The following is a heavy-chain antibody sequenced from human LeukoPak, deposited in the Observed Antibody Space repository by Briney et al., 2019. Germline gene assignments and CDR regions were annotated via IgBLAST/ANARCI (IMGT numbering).Heavy chain of an antibody. J-gene: IGHJ4*02. CDR1: GGSFSGYY. D-gene: IGHD1-7*01. CDR2: INHSGST. V-gene: IGHV4-34*01. CDR3: ARGRSDWNYVVDY. Sequence: SETLSLTCAVYGGSFSGYYWSWIRQPPGKGLEWIGEINHSGSTNYNPSLKSRVTISVDTPKNQFSLKLSSVTAADTAVYYCARGRSDWNYVVDYWGQGTLVTVSS.